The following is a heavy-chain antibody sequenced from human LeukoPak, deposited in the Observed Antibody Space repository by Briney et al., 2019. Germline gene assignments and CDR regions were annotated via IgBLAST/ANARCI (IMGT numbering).Heavy chain of an antibody. CDR2: MSGTSGGT. Sequence: GGSLRLSCAASGFTFSIYAMSWVRQAPGKGLEWVAGMSGTSGGTYYADSVKGRFTISRDNSDNTLYLHINNLRAEDTAVYYCAKDQTVGGTWGEVIFHYWGQGTLVTVAS. CDR1: GFTFSIYA. V-gene: IGHV3-23*01. CDR3: AKDQTVGGTWGEVIFHY. J-gene: IGHJ4*02. D-gene: IGHD6-19*01.